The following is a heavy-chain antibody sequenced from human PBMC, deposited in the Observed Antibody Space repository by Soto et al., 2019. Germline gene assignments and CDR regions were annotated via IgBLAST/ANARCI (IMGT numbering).Heavy chain of an antibody. V-gene: IGHV4-4*02. Sequence: SETLSLTCTVSGASVRSANWWHWVRQSPGKGLEWIGEIHPGGHSNYNPSLKSRVTISVDVSDNQYSLTLNSVTAADTAVYFCARVHEGCSVTSCYLDPWGQGALVTVSS. J-gene: IGHJ5*02. CDR1: GASVRSANW. CDR3: ARVHEGCSVTSCYLDP. CDR2: IHPGGHS. D-gene: IGHD2-2*01.